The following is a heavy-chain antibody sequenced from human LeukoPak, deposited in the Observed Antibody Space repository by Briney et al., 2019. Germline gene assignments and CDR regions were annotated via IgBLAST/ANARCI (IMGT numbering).Heavy chain of an antibody. D-gene: IGHD2-15*01. CDR2: IYDSGST. J-gene: IGHJ4*02. CDR1: GDSISTYY. Sequence: NPSETLSLTCTVSGDSISTYYWSWLRQPPGKGLEWIGYIYDSGSTNYNPSLKSRVTISVDTSKNQFSLKLTSVTAADTAVYYCARARVGNYFDYWGQGTLVTVSS. V-gene: IGHV4-59*01. CDR3: ARARVGNYFDY.